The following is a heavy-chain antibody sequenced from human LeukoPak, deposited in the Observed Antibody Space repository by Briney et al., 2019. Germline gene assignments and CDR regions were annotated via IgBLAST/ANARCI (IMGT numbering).Heavy chain of an antibody. CDR3: TRYSNYGLDY. V-gene: IGHV3-73*01. Sequence: GGSPRLSCAASGFTFSGSAMHWVRQASRKGLEWVGRIRSKANSYATAYAASVKGRFTISRDDSRNTAYLQMNSLKTEDTAVYYCTRYSNYGLDYWGQGTLVTVSS. CDR2: IRSKANSYAT. CDR1: GFTFSGSA. D-gene: IGHD4-11*01. J-gene: IGHJ4*02.